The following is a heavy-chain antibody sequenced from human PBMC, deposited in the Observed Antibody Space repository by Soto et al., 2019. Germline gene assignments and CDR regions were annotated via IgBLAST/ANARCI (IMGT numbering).Heavy chain of an antibody. J-gene: IGHJ5*02. CDR2: IYYSGST. CDR1: GGSISSSSYY. CDR3: ASDVLLWIGESHLNCIDV. D-gene: IGHD3-10*01. V-gene: IGHV4-39*01. Sequence: PWETLSLTCTVSGGSISSSSYYWGWIRQPPGKGLEWIGSIYYSGSTYYNPSLKSRVTISVDTSKNQFSLKLSSVTAADTAVYYCASDVLLWIGESHLNCIDVWGQGTLVTVSS.